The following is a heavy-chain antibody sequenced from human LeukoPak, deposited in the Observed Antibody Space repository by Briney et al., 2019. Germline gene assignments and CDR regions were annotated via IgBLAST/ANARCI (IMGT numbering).Heavy chain of an antibody. CDR1: GGTFSSYA. V-gene: IGHV1-69*13. CDR2: IIPIFGTA. J-gene: IGHJ3*02. Sequence: SVKVSCEASGGTFSSYAISWVRQAPGQGLGWMGGIIPIFGTANYAQKFQGRVTITADESTSTAYMELSSLRSEDTAVYYCARDLDYYDSSGYYHAIAFDIWGQGTMVTVSS. D-gene: IGHD3-22*01. CDR3: ARDLDYYDSSGYYHAIAFDI.